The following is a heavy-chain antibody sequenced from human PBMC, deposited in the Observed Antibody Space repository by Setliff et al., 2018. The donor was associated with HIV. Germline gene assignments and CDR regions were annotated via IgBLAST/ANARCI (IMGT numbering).Heavy chain of an antibody. J-gene: IGHJ4*02. V-gene: IGHV1-8*03. Sequence: ASVKVSCKASGYSFSNYDTNWMRKDTGQGPEWVGWVNPKSGNTGYSQKFQGRLTLTRNTSLSTTYMARSNLTSDDKAVYYCARGRWNNGHSGVDYWCQGTLVTVSS. CDR1: GYSFSNYD. CDR2: VNPKSGNT. D-gene: IGHD2-8*01. CDR3: ARGRWNNGHSGVDY.